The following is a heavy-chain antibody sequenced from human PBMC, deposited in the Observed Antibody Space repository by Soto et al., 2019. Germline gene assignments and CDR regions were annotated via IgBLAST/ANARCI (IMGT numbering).Heavy chain of an antibody. CDR2: INPNSGGT. Sequence: ASVNVSCKASGYTFTGYYMHWVRQAPGQGLEWMGWINPNSGGTNYAQKFQGWVTMTRDTSISTAYMELSRLRPDDTAVYYCARATTVTTSEPSKDWFDPWGQGTLVTVSS. V-gene: IGHV1-2*04. J-gene: IGHJ5*02. D-gene: IGHD4-17*01. CDR3: ARATTVTTSEPSKDWFDP. CDR1: GYTFTGYY.